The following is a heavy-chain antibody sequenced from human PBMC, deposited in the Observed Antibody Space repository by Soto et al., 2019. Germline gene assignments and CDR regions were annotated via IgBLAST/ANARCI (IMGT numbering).Heavy chain of an antibody. J-gene: IGHJ4*02. CDR3: ARAVAVPADFDY. Sequence: QVQLVQYGAEEKKPGASVKVSCKASGYTFTGYAMHWVRQAPGQRLEWMGWINAGNGNAKYSQKFQGRVTITRDTSASTAYMELSSLRSEATAVYYCARAVAVPADFDYWGQGTLDTVSS. D-gene: IGHD6-19*01. V-gene: IGHV1-3*05. CDR2: INAGNGNA. CDR1: GYTFTGYA.